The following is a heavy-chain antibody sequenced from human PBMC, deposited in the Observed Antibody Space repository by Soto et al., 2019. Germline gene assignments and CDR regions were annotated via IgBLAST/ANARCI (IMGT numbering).Heavy chain of an antibody. CDR1: GYSFSTHA. J-gene: IGHJ6*02. CDR2: INGGNGNT. CDR3: ARGKGMEENYYYYGMDV. V-gene: IGHV1-3*01. Sequence: ASVKVSCKASGYSFSTHAMHWVRQAPGQGLEGMGWINGGNGNTKYSQKFRDRVTITRDTSASTGYMELSSLRSEDTAVYYCARGKGMEENYYYYGMDVWGQGTTVTVSS. D-gene: IGHD1-1*01.